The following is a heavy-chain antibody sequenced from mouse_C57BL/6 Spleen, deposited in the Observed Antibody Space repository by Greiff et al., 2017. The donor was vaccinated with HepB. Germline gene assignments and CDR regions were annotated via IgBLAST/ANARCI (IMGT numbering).Heavy chain of an antibody. V-gene: IGHV3-6*01. CDR2: ISYDGSN. Sequence: DVKLQESGPGLVKPSQSLSLTCSVTGYSITSGYYWNWIRQFPGNKLEWMGYISYDGSNNYNPSLKNRISITRDTSKNQFFLKLNSVTTEDTATYYCAREGDYDVGFAYWGQGTLVTVSA. CDR1: GYSITSGYY. J-gene: IGHJ3*01. CDR3: AREGDYDVGFAY. D-gene: IGHD2-4*01.